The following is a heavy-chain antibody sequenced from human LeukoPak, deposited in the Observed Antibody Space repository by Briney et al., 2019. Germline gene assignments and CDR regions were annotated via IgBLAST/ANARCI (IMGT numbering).Heavy chain of an antibody. CDR3: ARPAIAAAGSGFDI. J-gene: IGHJ3*02. CDR2: IYPGDSDT. CDR1: GYIFTTYW. D-gene: IGHD6-13*01. Sequence: HGESLKISCQGSGYIFTTYWIAWVRQMPGKGLEWMGIIYPGDSDTRYSPSFQGQVTISADKSISTAYLHWSSLKASDTAMYYRARPAIAAAGSGFDIWGQGTMVIVSS. V-gene: IGHV5-51*01.